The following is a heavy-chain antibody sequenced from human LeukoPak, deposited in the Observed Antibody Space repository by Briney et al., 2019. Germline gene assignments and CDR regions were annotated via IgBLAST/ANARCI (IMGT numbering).Heavy chain of an antibody. J-gene: IGHJ4*02. CDR1: GGSFSGYY. CDR2: INHRGST. CDR3: ARLSITMIVVPNEREYYFDY. Sequence: SETLSLTCAVYGGSFSGYYWSWIRQPPGKGLEWIGEINHRGSTNYNPSLKSRVTISVDTSKNQFSLKLSSVTAADTAVYYCARLSITMIVVPNEREYYFDYWGQGTLVTVSS. V-gene: IGHV4-34*01. D-gene: IGHD3-22*01.